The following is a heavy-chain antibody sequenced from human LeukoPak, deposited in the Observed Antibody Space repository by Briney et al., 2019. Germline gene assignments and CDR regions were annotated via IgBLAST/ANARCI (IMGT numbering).Heavy chain of an antibody. J-gene: IGHJ4*02. CDR1: GFIFSNYR. D-gene: IGHD4-17*01. CDR3: ARDPRYGDLDY. V-gene: IGHV3-7*05. CDR2: IKQDGTEE. Sequence: PGGSLRHSCAASGFIFSNYRMNWVRQAPGKGLEWVAKIKQDGTEESYVDSVKGRFTISRDNANNSLYLQMNSLRAEDTAVYYCARDPRYGDLDYWGQGTLVTVSS.